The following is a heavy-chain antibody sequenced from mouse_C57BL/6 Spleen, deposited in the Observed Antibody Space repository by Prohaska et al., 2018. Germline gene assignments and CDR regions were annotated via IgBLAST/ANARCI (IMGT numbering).Heavy chain of an antibody. D-gene: IGHD6-2*01. V-gene: IGHV1-18*01. CDR3: ARDFSWYFDV. CDR1: GYTFTDYN. J-gene: IGHJ1*03. Sequence: IPCKASGYTFTDYNMDWVKQSHGKSLEWIGDINPNNGGTIYNQKCKGKATLTVDKSSSTAYMELRSLTSEDTAVYYCARDFSWYFDVWGTGTTVTVSS. CDR2: INPNNGGT.